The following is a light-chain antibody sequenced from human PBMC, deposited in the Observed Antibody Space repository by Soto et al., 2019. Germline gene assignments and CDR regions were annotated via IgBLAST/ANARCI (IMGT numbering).Light chain of an antibody. Sequence: EIVLTQSPATLSLSPGERTTLSCRASQSVSSYLAWYQQKPGQAPRLLIYDASNRATGIPDRFSGSGSGTDLTLTISRLEPEDFAVYYCQQYGTSPWTFGQGTKVDIK. CDR3: QQYGTSPWT. V-gene: IGKV3-20*01. CDR2: DAS. J-gene: IGKJ1*01. CDR1: QSVSSY.